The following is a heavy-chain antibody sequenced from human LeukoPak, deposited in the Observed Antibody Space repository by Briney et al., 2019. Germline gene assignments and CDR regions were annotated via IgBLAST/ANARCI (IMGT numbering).Heavy chain of an antibody. Sequence: SETLSLTCTVSGGSISSYYWSWIRQPPGKGLEWIGYIYYSGSTNYNPSLKSRVTMSVDTSKNQFSLKLSSVTAADTAVYYCARSIVGATSTRYYYYMDVWGKGTTVTISS. V-gene: IGHV4-59*12. CDR1: GGSISSYY. D-gene: IGHD1-26*01. CDR2: IYYSGST. CDR3: ARSIVGATSTRYYYYMDV. J-gene: IGHJ6*03.